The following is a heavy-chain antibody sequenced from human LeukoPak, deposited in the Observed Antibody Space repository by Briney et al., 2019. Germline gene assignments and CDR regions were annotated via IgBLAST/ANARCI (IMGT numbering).Heavy chain of an antibody. V-gene: IGHV4-31*03. CDR2: IYYSGST. Sequence: PSQALSLTCTVSGGSISSGGYYWSWIRQHPGKGLEWIGYIYYSGSTYYNPSLKSRVTISVDTSKNQFSLKLSSVTAADTAVYYCARWGISSSAVGYFDYWGQGTLVTVSS. CDR1: GGSISSGGYY. CDR3: ARWGISSSAVGYFDY. J-gene: IGHJ4*02. D-gene: IGHD6-6*01.